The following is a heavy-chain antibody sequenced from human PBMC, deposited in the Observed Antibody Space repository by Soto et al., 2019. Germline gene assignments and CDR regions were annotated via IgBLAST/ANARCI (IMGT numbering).Heavy chain of an antibody. J-gene: IGHJ4*02. V-gene: IGHV3-48*02. D-gene: IGHD3-9*01. Sequence: EVQLVESGGGLVQPGGSLRLSCAASGFTFSSYSMNWVRQAPGKGLEWVSYISSSSSTIYYADSVKGRFTISRDNAKNSLYLQMNSLRDEDTAVYYCARDGGGTYYDSLTGYPPYFDYWCQGTLVTVSS. CDR2: ISSSSSTI. CDR3: ARDGGGTYYDSLTGYPPYFDY. CDR1: GFTFSSYS.